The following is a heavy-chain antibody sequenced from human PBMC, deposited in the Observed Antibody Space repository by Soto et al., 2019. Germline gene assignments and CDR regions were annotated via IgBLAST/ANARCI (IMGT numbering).Heavy chain of an antibody. CDR2: IYYSGSN. CDR1: GGSISSYY. V-gene: IGHV4-59*01. Sequence: SETLSLTCTVSGGSISSYYWSWIRQPPGKGLEWIGYIYYSGSNNYNPSLKSRVTMSVDTSKNQFSMKLSSVIDADTAVYYCARGIQKVTIFGVVTISDLDAFDIWGQGTMVTVSS. CDR3: ARGIQKVTIFGVVTISDLDAFDI. D-gene: IGHD3-3*01. J-gene: IGHJ3*02.